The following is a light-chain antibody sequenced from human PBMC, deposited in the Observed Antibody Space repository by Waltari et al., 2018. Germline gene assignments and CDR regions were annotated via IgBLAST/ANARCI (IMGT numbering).Light chain of an antibody. CDR1: KLDSKY. V-gene: IGLV3-1*01. CDR3: QAWDSSTVV. CDR2: QDN. Sequence: SYELTQPPSVSVSPGQTATITCSGDKLDSKYAFWYQQRAGQSPGLVIYQDNKRPSGIPERFSGSNSGNTATLTISGTQAMDGADYYCQAWDSSTVVFGGGTKLTVL. J-gene: IGLJ2*01.